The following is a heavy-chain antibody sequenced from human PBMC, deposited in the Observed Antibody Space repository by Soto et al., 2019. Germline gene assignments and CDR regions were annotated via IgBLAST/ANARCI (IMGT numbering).Heavy chain of an antibody. D-gene: IGHD2-15*01. J-gene: IGHJ4*02. Sequence: SLILSSAASGFTFSSYAMHGVRQAPGKGLEWVAVISYDGSNKYYADSVKGRFTISRDNSKNTLYLQMNSLRAEDTAVYYCARPPHCSGGSCYSFPLFYWGQGTLVTVSS. V-gene: IGHV3-30-3*01. CDR1: GFTFSSYA. CDR2: ISYDGSNK. CDR3: ARPPHCSGGSCYSFPLFY.